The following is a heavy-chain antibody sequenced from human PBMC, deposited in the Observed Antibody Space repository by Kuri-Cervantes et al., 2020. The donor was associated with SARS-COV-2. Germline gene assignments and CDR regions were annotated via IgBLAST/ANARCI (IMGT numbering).Heavy chain of an antibody. Sequence: ASVKVSCKASGYTFITDGISWVRQAHGQGLEWLGWISVWNRNTDYAQKVQGRVTMTTDTSTSTAYKELRSLRSDDTAVYLCARGYYSHFDYWGQGTLVTVSS. CDR1: GYTFITDG. CDR3: ARGYYSHFDY. CDR2: ISVWNRNT. J-gene: IGHJ4*02. D-gene: IGHD1-26*01. V-gene: IGHV1-18*04.